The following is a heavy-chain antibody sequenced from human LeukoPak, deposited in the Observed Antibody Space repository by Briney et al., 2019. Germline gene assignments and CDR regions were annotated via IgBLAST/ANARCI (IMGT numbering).Heavy chain of an antibody. V-gene: IGHV3-21*04. J-gene: IGHJ6*02. CDR3: AKGYCSSTSCYVYSYYYYGMDV. CDR2: ISSSSSYI. CDR1: GFTFSSYS. Sequence: GGSLRLSCAASGFTFSSYSMNWVRQAPGKGLEWVSSISSSSSYIYYADSVKGRFTISRDNSKNTLYLQMNSLRAEDTAVYYCAKGYCSSTSCYVYSYYYYGMDVWGQGTTVTVSS. D-gene: IGHD2-2*01.